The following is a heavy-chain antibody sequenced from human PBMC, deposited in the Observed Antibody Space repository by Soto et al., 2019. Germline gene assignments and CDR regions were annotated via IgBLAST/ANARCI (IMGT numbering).Heavy chain of an antibody. J-gene: IGHJ3*02. CDR3: ARKPMTGSQSGAFDI. CDR1: GFTFSTYL. CDR2: IKSDSSSL. D-gene: IGHD3-9*01. V-gene: IGHV3-21*06. Sequence: VQLVESGGGLVEPGGSLRLSCAASGFTFSTYLMNWVRQAPGKGLEWVSSIKSDSSSLYYADSVMGRFTISRDNAKNSLHLQMNSLRVEDTAMYFCARKPMTGSQSGAFDIWGQGTMVTVSS.